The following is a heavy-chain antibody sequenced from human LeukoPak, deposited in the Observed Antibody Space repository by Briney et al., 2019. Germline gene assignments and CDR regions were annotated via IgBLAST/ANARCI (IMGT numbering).Heavy chain of an antibody. D-gene: IGHD6-19*01. J-gene: IGHJ4*02. V-gene: IGHV1-2*02. CDR2: INPNSGGT. CDR1: GYTFTGYY. Sequence: ASVKVSRKPSGYTFTGYYMHRVRQAPGQGLEWMGWINPNSGGTNYAQKFQGRVTMTRDTSISTAYMELSRLRSDDTAVYYCAREGSSGWYVVYWGQGNLVTVSS. CDR3: AREGSSGWYVVY.